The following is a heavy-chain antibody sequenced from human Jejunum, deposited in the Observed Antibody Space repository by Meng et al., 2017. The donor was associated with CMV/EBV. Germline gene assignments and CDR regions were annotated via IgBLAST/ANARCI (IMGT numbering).Heavy chain of an antibody. J-gene: IGHJ6*02. CDR3: ARVTTFYYALDV. CDR2: IIPILGKA. D-gene: IGHD1-1*01. CDR1: GVTGYNYA. V-gene: IGHV1-69*04. Sequence: KASGVTGYNYAISWVRQAPGQGLEWKGRIIPILGKATYAQKFQGRATITADKFTGTSFLDLSSLRSEDTAVYFCARVTTFYYALDVWGQGTTVTVSS.